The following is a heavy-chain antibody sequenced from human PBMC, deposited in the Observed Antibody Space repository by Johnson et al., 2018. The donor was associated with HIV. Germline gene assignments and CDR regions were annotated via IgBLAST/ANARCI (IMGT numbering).Heavy chain of an antibody. V-gene: IGHV3-30*04. D-gene: IGHD3-3*02. CDR1: GFIFSSYA. CDR2: IGFDGTNK. Sequence: VQLVESGGGVVQPGRSLRLSCAASGFIFSSYAIHWVRQAPGKGLQWVAVIGFDGTNKYYADSLKGRFTISRDNSKNTLYLQMDRLGAEDTAVYFCARVQVLADDVFNIWGQGTMVTVAS. J-gene: IGHJ3*02. CDR3: ARVQVLADDVFNI.